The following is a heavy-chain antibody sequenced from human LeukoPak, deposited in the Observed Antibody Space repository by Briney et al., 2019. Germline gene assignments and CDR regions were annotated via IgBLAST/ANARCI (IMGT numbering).Heavy chain of an antibody. CDR3: ARRSRYMDV. J-gene: IGHJ6*02. Sequence: SETLSLTCAVYGGSFSGYYWSWIRQPPGKGLEWIGYIYYSGSTNYNPSLKSRVTISVDTSKNQFSLKLSSVTAADTAVYYCARRSRYMDVWGQGTTVTVSS. V-gene: IGHV4-59*01. D-gene: IGHD2-2*01. CDR1: GGSFSGYY. CDR2: IYYSGST.